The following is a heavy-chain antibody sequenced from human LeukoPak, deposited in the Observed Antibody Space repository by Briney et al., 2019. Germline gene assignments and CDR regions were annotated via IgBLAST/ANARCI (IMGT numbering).Heavy chain of an antibody. J-gene: IGHJ6*03. D-gene: IGHD6-19*01. Sequence: PGGSLRLSCAASGFTFSSYSKNWVRQAPGKGLEWVSSISSSSSYIYYADSVKGRFTISRDNAKNSLYLQMNSLRAEDTAVYYCARVGSSGWYGYYYYYYYMDVWGKGTTVTVSS. CDR2: ISSSSSYI. CDR3: ARVGSSGWYGYYYYYYYMDV. CDR1: GFTFSSYS. V-gene: IGHV3-21*01.